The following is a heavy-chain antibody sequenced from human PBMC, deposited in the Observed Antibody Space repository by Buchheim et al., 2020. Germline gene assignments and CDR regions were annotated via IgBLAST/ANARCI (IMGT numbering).Heavy chain of an antibody. J-gene: IGHJ6*02. CDR1: GGSISSYY. D-gene: IGHD3-22*01. CDR2: IYYSGST. V-gene: IGHV4-59*01. Sequence: QVQLQESGPGLVKPSETLSLTCTVSGGSISSYYWSWIRQPPGKGLEWIGYIYYSGSTNYNPSLKSRVTISVDTSKNQFSLKLSSVTAADTAVYYCARDSKYYYYDSSGYELYYYYGMDVWGQGTT. CDR3: ARDSKYYYYDSSGYELYYYYGMDV.